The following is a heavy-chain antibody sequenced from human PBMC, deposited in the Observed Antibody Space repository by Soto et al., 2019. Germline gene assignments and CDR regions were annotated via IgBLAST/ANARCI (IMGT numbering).Heavy chain of an antibody. V-gene: IGHV4-34*01. CDR2: INHSGST. CDR1: GGSFSGYY. D-gene: IGHD6-13*01. J-gene: IGHJ4*02. CDR3: ARGAAAIGGYFDY. Sequence: PSETQSLTCAVYGGSFSGYYLSWIRQPPGKGLEWIGEINHSGSTNYNPSLKSRVTISVDTSKNQFSLKLSSVTAADTAVYYCARGAAAIGGYFDYWGQGTLVTVSS.